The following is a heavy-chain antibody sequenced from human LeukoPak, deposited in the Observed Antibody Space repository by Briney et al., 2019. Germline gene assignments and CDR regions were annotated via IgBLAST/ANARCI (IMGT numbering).Heavy chain of an antibody. CDR1: GGSFSGYY. CDR2: INHSGST. CDR3: ARGPMYYYDSSGYYPFDY. Sequence: PSETLSLTCAVYGGSFSGYYWSWIRQPPGKGLEWIGEINHSGSTNYNPSLKSRVTISVDTSKNQFSLKLSSVTAADTAVYYCARGPMYYYDSSGYYPFDYWGQGTLVTVSS. D-gene: IGHD3-22*01. V-gene: IGHV4-34*01. J-gene: IGHJ4*02.